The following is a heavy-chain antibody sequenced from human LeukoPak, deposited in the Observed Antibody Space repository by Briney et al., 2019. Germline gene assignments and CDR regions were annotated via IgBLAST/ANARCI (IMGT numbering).Heavy chain of an antibody. CDR1: GFTFSSYG. J-gene: IGHJ6*02. CDR3: AKGIYSGSYRGYYGMDV. Sequence: GRSLRLSCAASGFTFSSYGMHWVRQAPGKGLEWVAVISYDGSNKYYADSVKGRFTISRDNSKNTLYMQMNSLRAEDTAVYYCAKGIYSGSYRGYYGMDVWGQGTTVTVSS. CDR2: ISYDGSNK. D-gene: IGHD1-26*01. V-gene: IGHV3-30*18.